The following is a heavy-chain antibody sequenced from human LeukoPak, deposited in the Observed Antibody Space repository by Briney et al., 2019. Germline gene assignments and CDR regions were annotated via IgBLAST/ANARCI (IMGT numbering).Heavy chain of an antibody. J-gene: IGHJ4*02. CDR3: ARGGYTIFGVEDFDY. CDR1: GFTFSSYW. D-gene: IGHD3-3*01. V-gene: IGHV3-74*01. Sequence: GGSLRLSCAASGFTFSSYWMHSVRQAPGKGLVWLSRINSDGSSTSYADSVKGRFTISRDNAKNTLYLQMNSLRAEDTAVYYCARGGYTIFGVEDFDYWGQGTLVTVSS. CDR2: INSDGSST.